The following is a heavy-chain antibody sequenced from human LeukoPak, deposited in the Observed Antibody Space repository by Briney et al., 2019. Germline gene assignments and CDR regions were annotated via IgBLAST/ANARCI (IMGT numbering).Heavy chain of an antibody. V-gene: IGHV1-69*05. D-gene: IGHD3-22*01. Sequence: SSVKVSCKAFGGTFSSYAISWVRQAPGQGLEWMGRIIPIFGTANYAQKFQGRVTITTDESTSTAYMELSSLRSEDTAVYYCAGTYYYDSSGSYRAFDIWGQGTMVTVSS. J-gene: IGHJ3*02. CDR3: AGTYYYDSSGSYRAFDI. CDR2: IIPIFGTA. CDR1: GGTFSSYA.